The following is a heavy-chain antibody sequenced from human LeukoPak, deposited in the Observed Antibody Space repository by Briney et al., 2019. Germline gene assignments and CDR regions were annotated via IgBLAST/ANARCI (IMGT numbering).Heavy chain of an antibody. Sequence: PGGSLRLSCAASGFPFSSYAMSGVRQAPGKGLEWVSSISGSGGSTYYADSVKGRFTISRDNSKNTLYLQMNSLRAEDTAVYYCAKTPAFRWFGEYGMDVWGQGTTVTVSS. D-gene: IGHD3-10*01. V-gene: IGHV3-23*01. J-gene: IGHJ6*02. CDR2: ISGSGGST. CDR3: AKTPAFRWFGEYGMDV. CDR1: GFPFSSYA.